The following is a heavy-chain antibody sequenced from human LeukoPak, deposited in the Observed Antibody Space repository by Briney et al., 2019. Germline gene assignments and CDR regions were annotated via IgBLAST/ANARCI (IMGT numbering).Heavy chain of an antibody. CDR1: GFTFSSYG. V-gene: IGHV3-30*18. J-gene: IGHJ4*02. D-gene: IGHD1-26*01. CDR3: AKRIVGATIGGSDY. CDR2: ISYDGSNK. Sequence: GRSLRLSCAASGFTFSSYGMHWVRQAPGKGLEWVAVISYDGSNKYYADSVKGRFTISRDNSKNTLYLQMNSLRAEDTAVYYCAKRIVGATIGGSDYWGQGTLVTVSS.